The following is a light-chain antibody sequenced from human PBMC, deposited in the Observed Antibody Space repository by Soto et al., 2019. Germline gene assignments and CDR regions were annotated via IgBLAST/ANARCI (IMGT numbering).Light chain of an antibody. CDR3: QSYDNSLSGSYV. CDR1: SSNIGAGYE. J-gene: IGLJ1*01. CDR2: EDT. V-gene: IGLV1-40*01. Sequence: QSVLTQPPSVSGAPGEMFTISCTGSSSNIGAGYEVHWYQQLPGTSPKLLIYEDTDRPSGVPDRFSGSKSGTSASLAITGLLAEDEADYYCQSYDNSLSGSYVFGTGIKVTVL.